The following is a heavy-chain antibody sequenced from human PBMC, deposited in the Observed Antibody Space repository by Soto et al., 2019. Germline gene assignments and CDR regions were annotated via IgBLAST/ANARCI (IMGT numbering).Heavy chain of an antibody. V-gene: IGHV4-30-4*01. D-gene: IGHD2-15*01. J-gene: IGHJ4*02. Sequence: SETLSLTCTVSGGSISSGDYYWSWIRQPPGKGLEWIGYIYYSGSTYYNPSLKSRVTISVDTSKNQFSLKLSSVTAADTAVYYCARGFSIVVGGYFDYSGQVTLVPVSS. CDR1: GGSISSGDYY. CDR2: IYYSGST. CDR3: ARGFSIVVGGYFDY.